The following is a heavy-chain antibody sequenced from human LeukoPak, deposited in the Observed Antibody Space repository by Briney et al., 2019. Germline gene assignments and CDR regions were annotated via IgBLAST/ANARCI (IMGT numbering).Heavy chain of an antibody. CDR2: FSTRSSTI. J-gene: IGHJ4*02. CDR1: GFTFSSYS. D-gene: IGHD4-17*01. V-gene: IGHV3-48*02. CDR3: ARDQDYGFDY. Sequence: PGGSLRLSCAASGFTFSSYSMNWVRQAPGKGLEWVSCFSTRSSTISYADSVKGRFAISRDNAKNSLYLQMNSLRDEDTAVYYCARDQDYGFDYWGQGTLVTVSS.